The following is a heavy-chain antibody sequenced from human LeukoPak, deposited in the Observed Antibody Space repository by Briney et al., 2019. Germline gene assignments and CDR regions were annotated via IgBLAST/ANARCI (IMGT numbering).Heavy chain of an antibody. CDR2: IWYDGSNK. V-gene: IGHV3-33*01. CDR3: ARDFKGHGSSFRD. J-gene: IGHJ4*02. D-gene: IGHD6-13*01. CDR1: GFTFSSYD. Sequence: PGGSVRLSCAASGFTFSSYDMHWVRQAPGKGLEWVAVIWYDGSNKYYADSVKGRFTISRDNSKNTMYLQMNSLRAEDTAVYYCARDFKGHGSSFRDRGQGTPGTVSS.